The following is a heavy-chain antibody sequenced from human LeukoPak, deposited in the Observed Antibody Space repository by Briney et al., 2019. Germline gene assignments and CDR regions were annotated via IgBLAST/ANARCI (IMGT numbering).Heavy chain of an antibody. D-gene: IGHD4-23*01. CDR3: AKGGTTVVDY. Sequence: GGSLRLSCAASGLIISNYWMHWVRQAPGKGLVWVARINSEGSGTTYADSVKGRFTISRDNAKNTLYLQMNSLRGEDTAVYYCAKGGTTVVDYWGQGTLVTVSS. CDR2: INSEGSGT. J-gene: IGHJ4*02. CDR1: GLIISNYW. V-gene: IGHV3-74*01.